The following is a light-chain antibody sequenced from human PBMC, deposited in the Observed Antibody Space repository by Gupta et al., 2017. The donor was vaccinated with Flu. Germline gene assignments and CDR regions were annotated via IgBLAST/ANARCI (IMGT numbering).Light chain of an antibody. J-gene: IGKJ1*01. CDR2: DAS. V-gene: IGKV3-20*01. CDR3: QHDDSSPRT. CDR1: QTVADNY. Sequence: DSDLTQFPGTLSLSPGDRATLSCRASQTVADNYLAWYQQRPGKTPRCLMYDASRRETGTPERFSGSGSGTDFTLIITSLQPEDFAVYYCQHDDSSPRTFGQGTKVEIK.